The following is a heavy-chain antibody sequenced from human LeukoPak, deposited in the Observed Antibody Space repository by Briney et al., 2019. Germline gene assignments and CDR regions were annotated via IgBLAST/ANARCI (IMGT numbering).Heavy chain of an antibody. CDR3: AKDIGLEAAVAGFDY. V-gene: IGHV3-21*04. Sequence: GGSLRLSCAASGFTFSSYSMNWVCQAPGKGLEWVSSISSSSSYIYYADSVKGRFTISRDNAKNSLYLQMNSPRAEDTALYYCAKDIGLEAAVAGFDYWGQGTLVTVSS. CDR1: GFTFSSYS. CDR2: ISSSSSYI. D-gene: IGHD6-19*01. J-gene: IGHJ4*02.